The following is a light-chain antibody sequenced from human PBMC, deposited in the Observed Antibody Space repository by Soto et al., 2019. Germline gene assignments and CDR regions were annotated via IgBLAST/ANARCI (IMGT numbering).Light chain of an antibody. V-gene: IGKV1-5*01. CDR1: QSISTW. CDR2: DAS. J-gene: IGKJ2*01. CDR3: QQYNSYSLYT. Sequence: DLQMTQSPSTLSASVGDRVTITCRASQSISTWLAWYQQKPGKAPKLLIYDASRLESGVSSRFSGSGSGTEFALTISSLQPDDFAAYYCQQYNSYSLYTFGQGTKLEIE.